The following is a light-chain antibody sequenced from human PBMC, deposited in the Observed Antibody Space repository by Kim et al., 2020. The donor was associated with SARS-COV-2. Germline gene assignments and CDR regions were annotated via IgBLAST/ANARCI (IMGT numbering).Light chain of an antibody. CDR2: ENN. Sequence: GKSVTLSGPRSSGSIASTNVQCYQQRPGTSPTAVIFENNQRPSGVPDRFSGSIDGSSNSASLTISGLKTEDEADYYCQSFDSNIQVFGGGTQLTVL. CDR3: QSFDSNIQV. V-gene: IGLV6-57*01. J-gene: IGLJ3*02. CDR1: SGSIASTN.